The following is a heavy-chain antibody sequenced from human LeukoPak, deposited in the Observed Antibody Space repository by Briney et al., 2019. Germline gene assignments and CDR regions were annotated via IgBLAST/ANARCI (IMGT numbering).Heavy chain of an antibody. CDR1: GGTFSSYA. J-gene: IGHJ4*02. V-gene: IGHV1-69*04. CDR2: IIPILGIA. D-gene: IGHD2-15*01. CDR3: ARPTRSPRYCSGGSCGLDY. Sequence: GASVKVSCKASGGTFSSYAISWVRQAPGQGLEWMGRIIPILGIANYAQKFQGRVTMTRDTSISTAYMELSRLRSDDTAVYYCARPTRSPRYCSGGSCGLDYWGQGTLVTVSS.